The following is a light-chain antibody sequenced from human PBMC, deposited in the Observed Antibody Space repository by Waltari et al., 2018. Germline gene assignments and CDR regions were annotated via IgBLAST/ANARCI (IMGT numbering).Light chain of an antibody. CDR1: TGPLTSRHY. Sequence: QAVVTPEPSLTVSPGGTVTLTRGSTTGPLTSRHYPYCFHQKPGQAPRTLIYDTSNKHAWTPARFSGSLLGGKAALTLSGAQPEDEAEYYCLLSYSGAHWVFGGGTKLTVL. J-gene: IGLJ3*02. CDR3: LLSYSGAHWV. CDR2: DTS. V-gene: IGLV7-46*01.